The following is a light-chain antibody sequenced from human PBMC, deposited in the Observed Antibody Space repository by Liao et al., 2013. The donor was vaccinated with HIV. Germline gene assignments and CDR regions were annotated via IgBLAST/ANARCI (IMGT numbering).Light chain of an antibody. CDR2: YDN. J-gene: IGLJ1*01. V-gene: IGLV3-21*01. CDR1: DIGSKS. Sequence: SYELSQPPSVSVAPGKTAKITCGGDDIGSKSVHWYQQKPGQAPVVVLFYDNDRPSGIPERFSGSNSGNTATLTISGTQAMDEADYYCQAWDISTPYVFGTGTKVTVL. CDR3: QAWDISTPYV.